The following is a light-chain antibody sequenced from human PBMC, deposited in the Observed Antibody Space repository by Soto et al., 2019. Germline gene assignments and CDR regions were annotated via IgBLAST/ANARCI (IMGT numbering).Light chain of an antibody. CDR2: EVS. Sequence: QSALTQPASVSGSPGQSITISCTGTSSDVGGYNYVSWYQQHPGKAPKLMIYEVSNRPSGVSNRFSGSKSGNTASLTISGLQAEDEADYYCRSYTSSSTLVFGGGTQLPVL. V-gene: IGLV2-14*01. CDR1: SSDVGGYNY. J-gene: IGLJ3*02. CDR3: RSYTSSSTLV.